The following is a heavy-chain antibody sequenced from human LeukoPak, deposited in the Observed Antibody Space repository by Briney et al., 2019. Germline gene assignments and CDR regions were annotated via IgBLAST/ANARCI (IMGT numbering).Heavy chain of an antibody. Sequence: SETLSLTCTVSGASINTYYWSWIRQPPGKGLQWIAYLYYSGSNNFNPSLKSRLTISVDTSKNQFSLKPNSVTAADTAVYYCARSGSKPSGGAFDLWGQGTMVTVSS. CDR2: LYYSGSN. CDR3: ARSGSKPSGGAFDL. D-gene: IGHD1-26*01. V-gene: IGHV4-59*08. J-gene: IGHJ3*01. CDR1: GASINTYY.